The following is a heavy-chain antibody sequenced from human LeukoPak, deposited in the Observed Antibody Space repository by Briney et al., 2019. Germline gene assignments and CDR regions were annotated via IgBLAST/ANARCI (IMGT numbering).Heavy chain of an antibody. Sequence: KPSETLSLTCTVSGGSISSGSYYWSWIRQPAGKGLEWIGRIYTSGSTNYNPSLKSRVTISVDTSKNQFSLKLSSVTAADTAVYYCARDLIAVATSAFDIWGQGTMVTVSS. V-gene: IGHV4-61*02. CDR3: ARDLIAVATSAFDI. J-gene: IGHJ3*02. CDR1: GGSISSGSYY. CDR2: IYTSGST. D-gene: IGHD6-19*01.